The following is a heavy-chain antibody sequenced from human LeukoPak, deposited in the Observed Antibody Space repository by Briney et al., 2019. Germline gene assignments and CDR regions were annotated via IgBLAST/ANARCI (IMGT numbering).Heavy chain of an antibody. J-gene: IGHJ4*02. CDR2: ISSSSSST. CDR3: ARDFIHRSGEANY. Sequence: PAGSLRLSCVASGFTFSDYYMSWIRQAPGKGLEWISYISSSSSSTNYADSVKGPSTISRDSPKNSLYLLMNSLRAEDTAMYYCARDFIHRSGEANYRGPGNLVTVSS. D-gene: IGHD3-22*01. V-gene: IGHV3-11*05. CDR1: GFTFSDYY.